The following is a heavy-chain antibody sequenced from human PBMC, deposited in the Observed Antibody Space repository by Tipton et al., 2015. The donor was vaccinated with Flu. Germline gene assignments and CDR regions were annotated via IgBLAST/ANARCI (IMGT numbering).Heavy chain of an antibody. CDR3: TAEYGEYESF. CDR2: FDPEHERM. Sequence: QVQLVQSGAEVKKPGASVKVSCKVSGYPLTELTMHWVRQGPGKGLEWMGGFDPEHERMIYAQKFRDRVTMTEDTSTDTAYMELNSVTSEDTALYYCTAEYGEYESFWGQGTLITVSS. D-gene: IGHD4-17*01. CDR1: GYPLTELT. J-gene: IGHJ4*02. V-gene: IGHV1-24*01.